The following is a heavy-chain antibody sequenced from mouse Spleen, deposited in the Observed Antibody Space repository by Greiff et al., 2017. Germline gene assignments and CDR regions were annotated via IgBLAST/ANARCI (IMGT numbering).Heavy chain of an antibody. Sequence: EVQGVESGGGLVKRGGSLKLSCAASGFTFSSYAMSWVRQTPEKRLEWVATISSGGGNTYYPDSVKGRFTISRDNAKNTLYLQMSSLKSEDTAMYYCASSMIYGGWFAYWGQGTLVTVSA. CDR1: GFTFSSYA. D-gene: IGHD2-3*01. CDR2: ISSGGGNT. CDR3: ASSMIYGGWFAY. V-gene: IGHV5-9-3*01. J-gene: IGHJ3*01.